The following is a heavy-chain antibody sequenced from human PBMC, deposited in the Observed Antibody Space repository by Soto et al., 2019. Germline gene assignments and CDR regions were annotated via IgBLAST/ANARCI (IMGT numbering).Heavy chain of an antibody. V-gene: IGHV1-2*02. D-gene: IGHD4-17*01. CDR2: INPKSGGT. Sequence: QEQLLQSGAEVKKPGASVKVSCKASGYTFTGYYMHWVRQAPGQGLEWMGWINPKSGGTNYAEKFQGRVNMTRNKSMSTAFMELSRLISDDTAVYYCAREWYGYSIIDYWGQGTLVTVSS. J-gene: IGHJ4*02. CDR1: GYTFTGYY. CDR3: AREWYGYSIIDY.